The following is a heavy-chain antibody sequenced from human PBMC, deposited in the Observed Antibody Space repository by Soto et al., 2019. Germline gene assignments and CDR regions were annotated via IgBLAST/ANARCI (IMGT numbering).Heavy chain of an antibody. Sequence: GGSLRLSCSASGFTFISYAMHWVLQAPCKGLEWVAVIAYDGSNKLYADSVKGRFTISRDNSKNTVYLQMNSLRADDTAVYYCAKGVDYDYVWGNPGDWGQGTLVTVSS. D-gene: IGHD3-16*01. J-gene: IGHJ4*02. CDR1: GFTFISYA. CDR2: IAYDGSNK. V-gene: IGHV3-30-3*01. CDR3: AKGVDYDYVWGNPGD.